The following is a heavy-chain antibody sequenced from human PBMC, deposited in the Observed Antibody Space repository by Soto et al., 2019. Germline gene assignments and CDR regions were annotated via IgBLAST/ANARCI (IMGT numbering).Heavy chain of an antibody. Sequence: QVQLVQSGAEMKTPGASVKVSCRAFGYSFTTSGLNWVRQAPGQGLEWLGWISAFNGNTNYLEKFQARVTMTTDTSTNTAYMELRNLRSDDTAVYYCAREDLLMVPSGLDVWGQGTPVTVSS. CDR1: GYSFTTSG. D-gene: IGHD2-8*01. J-gene: IGHJ3*01. CDR3: AREDLLMVPSGLDV. CDR2: ISAFNGNT. V-gene: IGHV1-18*01.